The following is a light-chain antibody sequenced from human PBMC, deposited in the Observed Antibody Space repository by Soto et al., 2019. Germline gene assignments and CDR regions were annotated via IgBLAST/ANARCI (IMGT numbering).Light chain of an antibody. CDR1: SSNIGAGYD. CDR3: QSYDSTLNGWM. CDR2: DNT. Sequence: QSVLTQPPSVSGAPGQRVTISCTGSSSNIGAGYDVHWYQQLPGTAPKLLIYDNTNRPSGVPDRFSGSKSGTSVSLAITGLQAEDEADYYCQSYDSTLNGWMSGGGTKLTVL. J-gene: IGLJ3*02. V-gene: IGLV1-40*01.